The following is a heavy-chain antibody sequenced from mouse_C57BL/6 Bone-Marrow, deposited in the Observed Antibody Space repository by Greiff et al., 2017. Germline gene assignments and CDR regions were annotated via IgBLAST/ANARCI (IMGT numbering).Heavy chain of an antibody. Sequence: QVQLQQPGAELVMPGASVKLSCKASGYTFTSYWMHWVKQRPGQGLEWIGEIDPSDSYTNYNQKFKGKSTLTVDKSSSTAYMQLSCLTSEDSAVYYCARLSIYYGNYAWFAYWGQGTLVTVAA. D-gene: IGHD2-1*01. J-gene: IGHJ3*01. CDR1: GYTFTSYW. CDR2: IDPSDSYT. V-gene: IGHV1-69*01. CDR3: ARLSIYYGNYAWFAY.